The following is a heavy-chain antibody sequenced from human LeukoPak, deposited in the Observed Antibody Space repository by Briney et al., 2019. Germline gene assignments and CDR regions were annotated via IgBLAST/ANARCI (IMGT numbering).Heavy chain of an antibody. V-gene: IGHV4-59*01. CDR3: ARTHYDILTGYTFDY. J-gene: IGHJ4*02. Sequence: SETLSLTCTVSGGSISSYYWSWIRQPPGKGLEWIGCIYYSGSTNYNPSLKSRIPISVATSKNQFSLTLSSVTAADTAVYYCARTHYDILTGYTFDYWGQGTLVTVSS. CDR1: GGSISSYY. CDR2: IYYSGST. D-gene: IGHD3-9*01.